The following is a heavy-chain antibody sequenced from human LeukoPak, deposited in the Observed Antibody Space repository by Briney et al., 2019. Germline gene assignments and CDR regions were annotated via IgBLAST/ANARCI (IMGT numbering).Heavy chain of an antibody. J-gene: IGHJ4*02. Sequence: PGGSLRLSCAASRFTFSNYAMSWVRQAPGKGLEWVSYISSSSSTIYYADSVKGRFTISRDNAKNSLYLQMNSLRDEDTAVYYCARDFPYYYDSSGYYYGSHYWGQGTLVTVSS. D-gene: IGHD3-22*01. V-gene: IGHV3-48*02. CDR1: RFTFSNYA. CDR2: ISSSSSTI. CDR3: ARDFPYYYDSSGYYYGSHY.